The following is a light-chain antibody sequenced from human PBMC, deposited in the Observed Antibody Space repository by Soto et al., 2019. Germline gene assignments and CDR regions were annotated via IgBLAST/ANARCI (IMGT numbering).Light chain of an antibody. CDR1: SSDVGNYKY. CDR2: EVS. V-gene: IGLV2-14*01. Sequence: QSVLTQPASVSGSPGQSITISYTGTSSDVGNYKYVSWYQQHPGKAPKLMIYEVSNRPSGVSNRFSGSKSGNTASLTISGLQAEDETDYYCFSYTSSGTYVFGTGTKLTVL. CDR3: FSYTSSGTYV. J-gene: IGLJ1*01.